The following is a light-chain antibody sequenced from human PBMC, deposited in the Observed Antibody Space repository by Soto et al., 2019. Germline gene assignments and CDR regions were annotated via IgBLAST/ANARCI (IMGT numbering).Light chain of an antibody. CDR2: SVS. J-gene: IGKJ5*01. V-gene: IGKV3-20*01. CDR3: QQYDGSPIT. Sequence: DNVLTQSPGTLSLSPGERATLSCRASQSVGRSYLAWYQQKPGQAPRLVISSVSKRATGIPDRFSGGGSGTDFTLTISRVEPEDFALYICQQYDGSPITVGQGTLLEIK. CDR1: QSVGRSY.